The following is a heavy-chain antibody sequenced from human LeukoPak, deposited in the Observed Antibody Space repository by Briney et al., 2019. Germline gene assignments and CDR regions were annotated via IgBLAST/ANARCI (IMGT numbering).Heavy chain of an antibody. CDR2: ISSSSSYI. CDR1: GFTFSSYS. V-gene: IGHV3-21*01. CDR3: ARDLFHIGTSIAVAAGGDY. D-gene: IGHD6-19*01. Sequence: PGGSLRLSCAASGFTFSSYSMNWVRQAPGKGLEWVSSISSSSSYIYYADSVKGRFTISRDNAKNSLYLQMNSLRAEDTAVYYCARDLFHIGTSIAVAAGGDYWGQGTLVTVSS. J-gene: IGHJ4*02.